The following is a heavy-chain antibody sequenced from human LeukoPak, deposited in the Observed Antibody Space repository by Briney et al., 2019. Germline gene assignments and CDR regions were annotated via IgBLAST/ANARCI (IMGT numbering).Heavy chain of an antibody. V-gene: IGHV4-30-2*01. CDR2: IYHSGST. CDR1: GGSISSGGYS. Sequence: SETLSLTCAVSGGSISSGGYSWSWMRQPPGKGLEWIGYIYHSGSTYYNPSLKSRVTISVDRSKNQFSLKLSSVTAADTAVYYCARASRGYYYYGMDVWGKGTTVTVSS. CDR3: ARASRGYYYYGMDV. D-gene: IGHD3-10*01. J-gene: IGHJ6*04.